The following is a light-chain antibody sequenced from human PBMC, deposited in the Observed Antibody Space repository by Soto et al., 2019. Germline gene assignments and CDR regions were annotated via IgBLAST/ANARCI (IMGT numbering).Light chain of an antibody. V-gene: IGKV4-1*01. CDR3: HQYYSTPYT. Sequence: DIVMTQSPDSLAVSLGERATINCKSSQTILYSSNNQNYLTWYQQKPGQPPKLLIYWASTRESGVPDRFSGSGSGTDFTLTISSLQAEDVAVYYCHQYYSTPYTFGQGTKLEIK. J-gene: IGKJ2*01. CDR1: QTILYSSNNQNY. CDR2: WAS.